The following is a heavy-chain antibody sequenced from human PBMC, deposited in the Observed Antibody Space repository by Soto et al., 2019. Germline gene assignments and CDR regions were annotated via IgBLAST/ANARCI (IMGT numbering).Heavy chain of an antibody. V-gene: IGHV3-23*01. CDR1: GFTFSSYA. CDR2: ISGSGGST. D-gene: IGHD3-22*01. J-gene: IGHJ5*02. Sequence: GGSLRLSCAASGFTFSSYAMSWVRQAPGKGLEWVSAISGSGGSTYYADSVKGRFTISRDNSKSTLYLQMNSLRAEDTAVYYCAKGQPDRHPMIVVVSNVYNWFDPWGQGTLVTVSS. CDR3: AKGQPDRHPMIVVVSNVYNWFDP.